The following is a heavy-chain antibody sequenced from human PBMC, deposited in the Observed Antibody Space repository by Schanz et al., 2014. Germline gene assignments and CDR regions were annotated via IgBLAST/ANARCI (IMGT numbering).Heavy chain of an antibody. CDR1: GFTFSTHA. D-gene: IGHD3-10*01. CDR2: VSSDGNND. Sequence: VQLVESGGGLVQPGRSLRLSCAASGFTFSTHAMHWVRQAPGKGLEWVALVSSDGNNDYYTDSVKGRFTISRDNSKNTGHLQMNSLRAEDTAGYYCAKQHIVRGVIYLNWFDSWGQGTLVAVSS. J-gene: IGHJ5*01. V-gene: IGHV3-30*18. CDR3: AKQHIVRGVIYLNWFDS.